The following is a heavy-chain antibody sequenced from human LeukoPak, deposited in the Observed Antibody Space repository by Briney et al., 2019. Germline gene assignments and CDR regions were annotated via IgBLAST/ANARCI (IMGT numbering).Heavy chain of an antibody. Sequence: HSGGSLRLSCAASGFTLSSYSMNWVRQAPGKGLEWVSYIRSDSSTIYYTDSVKGRFTISRDNARNSLFLQMNSLRAEDTAVYYCARDLDWGPDYWGQGTLVTVSS. J-gene: IGHJ4*02. CDR1: GFTLSSYS. D-gene: IGHD3-9*01. CDR2: IRSDSSTI. CDR3: ARDLDWGPDY. V-gene: IGHV3-48*01.